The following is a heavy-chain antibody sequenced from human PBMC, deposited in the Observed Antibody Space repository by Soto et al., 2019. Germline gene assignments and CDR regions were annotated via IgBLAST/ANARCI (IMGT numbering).Heavy chain of an antibody. Sequence: SETLSLTCTVSGGSISSNYYYWGWIRQPPGKGLEWIGSIYYSGSTYYNPSLKSRVTISLDTSKNQFSLKLTSVTAADTAVYYCARGHISGWWELDYWGQGTLVTVSS. CDR2: IYYSGST. J-gene: IGHJ4*02. D-gene: IGHD6-19*01. CDR1: GGSISSNYYY. CDR3: ARGHISGWWELDY. V-gene: IGHV4-39*07.